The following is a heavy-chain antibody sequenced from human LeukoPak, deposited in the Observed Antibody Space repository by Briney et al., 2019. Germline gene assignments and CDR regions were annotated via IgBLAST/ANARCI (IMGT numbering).Heavy chain of an antibody. Sequence: ASVKVSCKASGGTFSSYAISWVRQAPGQGLEWMGRIIPILGIANYAQKFQGRVTITADKSTSTAYMELSSLRSEDTAVYYCARVVGYYDSSGYHDAFEIWGQGTMVTVSS. CDR3: ARVVGYYDSSGYHDAFEI. J-gene: IGHJ3*02. D-gene: IGHD3-22*01. V-gene: IGHV1-69*04. CDR2: IIPILGIA. CDR1: GGTFSSYA.